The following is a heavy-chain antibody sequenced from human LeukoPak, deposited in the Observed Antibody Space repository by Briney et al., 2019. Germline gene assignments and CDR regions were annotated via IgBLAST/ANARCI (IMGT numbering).Heavy chain of an antibody. D-gene: IGHD3-10*01. V-gene: IGHV3-7*03. CDR3: ARELLSYYGSGSLNY. J-gene: IGHJ4*02. CDR1: GFTFSSYW. CDR2: IKQDGSEK. Sequence: GGSLRLSCAASGFTFSSYWMSWVRQAPGKGLEWVANIKQDGSEKYYVDSVKGRLTISRDNAKNSLYLQMNSLRAEDTAVYYCARELLSYYGSGSLNYWGQGTLVTVSS.